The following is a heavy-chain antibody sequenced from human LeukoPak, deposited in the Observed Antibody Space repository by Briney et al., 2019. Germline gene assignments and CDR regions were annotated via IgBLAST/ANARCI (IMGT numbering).Heavy chain of an antibody. CDR3: AREGGPYRPLDY. Sequence: PSGTLSLTCGVSGGSITSTNYWTLVRQPPGNVLEWIGEVNLQGSTNYNPSLMGRVAISVDMSENHISLQLTSVTAADTAVYYCAREGGPYRPLDYSGQGTLVTVSS. J-gene: IGHJ4*02. V-gene: IGHV4-4*02. CDR2: VNLQGST. CDR1: GGSITSTNY.